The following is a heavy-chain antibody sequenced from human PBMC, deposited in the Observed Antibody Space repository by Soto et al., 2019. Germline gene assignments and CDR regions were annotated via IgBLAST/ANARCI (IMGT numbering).Heavy chain of an antibody. CDR3: AKDVTFGVFGY. D-gene: IGHD3-16*01. CDR1: GFTFSSFA. Sequence: PGGSLRLSCAASGFTFSSFAMSWVRQAPGKGLEWVSTISGSAGSTYYADSVKGRFTISRDSSKNTVYLQMNSLRAEDTALYYCAKDVTFGVFGYWGQGTLVTVSS. V-gene: IGHV3-23*01. J-gene: IGHJ4*02. CDR2: ISGSAGST.